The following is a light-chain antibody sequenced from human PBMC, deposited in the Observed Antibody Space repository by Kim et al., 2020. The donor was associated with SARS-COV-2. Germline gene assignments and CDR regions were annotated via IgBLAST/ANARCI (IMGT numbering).Light chain of an antibody. V-gene: IGKV4-1*01. CDR1: QSVLYSSNNKNY. Sequence: DIVMTQSPDSLAVSLGERATINCKSSQSVLYSSNNKNYLAWYQQKPGQPPKLLIYWASTRESGVPDRFSGSGSGTDFTLTISSLQAEDVAVYYCQQYYSTPPYTLGQGTKLEI. CDR3: QQYYSTPPYT. J-gene: IGKJ2*01. CDR2: WAS.